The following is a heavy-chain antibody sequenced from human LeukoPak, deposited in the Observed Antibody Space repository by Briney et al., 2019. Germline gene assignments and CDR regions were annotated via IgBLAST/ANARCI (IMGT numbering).Heavy chain of an antibody. V-gene: IGHV3-7*01. Sequence: GGSLRLSCAASGFTFSSYWMSWVRQAPGKGLEWVANIKQDGSEEYYVDSVKGRFTISRDNAKNSLYLQMNSLRAEDTAVYYCARVLRYSGSHGDYWGQGTLVTVSS. CDR1: GFTFSSYW. CDR2: IKQDGSEE. D-gene: IGHD1-26*01. CDR3: ARVLRYSGSHGDY. J-gene: IGHJ4*02.